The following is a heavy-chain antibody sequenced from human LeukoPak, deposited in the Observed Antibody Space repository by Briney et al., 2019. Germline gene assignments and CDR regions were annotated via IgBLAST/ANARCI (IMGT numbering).Heavy chain of an antibody. J-gene: IGHJ6*02. D-gene: IGHD6-19*01. Sequence: GESLKISCKGSGYSFTNYWIGWVRQMPGKGLEWMGRIDPSDSYTNYSPSFQGHVTISADKSISTAYLQWSSLKASDTAMYYCARDAPYSSGWYYYGMDVWGQGTTVTVSS. V-gene: IGHV5-10-1*01. CDR3: ARDAPYSSGWYYYGMDV. CDR2: IDPSDSYT. CDR1: GYSFTNYW.